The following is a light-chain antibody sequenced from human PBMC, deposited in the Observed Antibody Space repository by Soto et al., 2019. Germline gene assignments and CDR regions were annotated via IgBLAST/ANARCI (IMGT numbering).Light chain of an antibody. Sequence: QPASVSGSPGQSITISCTGTSSDVGVYKYVSWYQQHPGKAPKLIIYEVSNRPSGVSDRFSGSKSDNTASLTISGLQTEDEADYYCSSPTTSGTLAVFGTGTKLTVL. V-gene: IGLV2-14*01. CDR3: SSPTTSGTLAV. CDR1: SSDVGVYKY. CDR2: EVS. J-gene: IGLJ1*01.